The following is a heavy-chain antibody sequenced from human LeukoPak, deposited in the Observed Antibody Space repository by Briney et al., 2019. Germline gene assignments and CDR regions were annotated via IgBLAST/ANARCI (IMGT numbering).Heavy chain of an antibody. V-gene: IGHV4-31*03. CDR1: GCSISSGGYY. J-gene: IGHJ3*02. CDR3: ARNSIQLGAFDI. CDR2: IHYSGST. Sequence: PSETLSLTCSVSGCSISSGGYYRSWIRQQPGKSLEWIGHIHYSGSTNYNPSLKSRVTISIHTSKNQFSLILSSVTAADTAVYYCARNSIQLGAFDIWGQGTMVTVSS. D-gene: IGHD1-1*01.